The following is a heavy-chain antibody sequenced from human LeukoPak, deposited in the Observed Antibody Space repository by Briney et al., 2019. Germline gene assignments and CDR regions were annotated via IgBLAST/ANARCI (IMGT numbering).Heavy chain of an antibody. Sequence: GGSLRLSCAASGFTVSSNYMSWVRQAPGKGLEWVAVIWYDGSNKYYADSVKGRFTISRDNSKNTLYLQMNSLRAEDTAVYYCARGDRYYDILTGYYSPVDYWGQGTLVTVSS. V-gene: IGHV3-33*08. CDR1: GFTVSSNY. CDR2: IWYDGSNK. D-gene: IGHD3-9*01. J-gene: IGHJ4*02. CDR3: ARGDRYYDILTGYYSPVDY.